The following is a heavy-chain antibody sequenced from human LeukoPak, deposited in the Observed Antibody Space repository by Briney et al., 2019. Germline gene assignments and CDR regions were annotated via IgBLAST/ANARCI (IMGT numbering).Heavy chain of an antibody. CDR2: IYSGGST. CDR3: TTSPYCSGGSCYSDTGDY. D-gene: IGHD2-15*01. V-gene: IGHV3-66*01. CDR1: GFTVSSNY. Sequence: GGSLRLSRAASGFTVSSNYMSWVRQAPGKGLEWVSVIYSGGSTYYADSVKGRFTISRDNSKNTLYLQMNSLKTEDTAVYYCTTSPYCSGGSCYSDTGDYWGQGTLVTVSS. J-gene: IGHJ4*02.